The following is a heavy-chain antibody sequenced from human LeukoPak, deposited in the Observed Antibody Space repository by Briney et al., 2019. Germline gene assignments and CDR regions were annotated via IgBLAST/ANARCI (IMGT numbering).Heavy chain of an antibody. J-gene: IGHJ4*02. CDR3: AKEGRSLQTY. CDR2: IKEDGSET. D-gene: IGHD5-24*01. CDR1: GFMFSSNW. Sequence: GGSLRLSCAASGFMFSSNWMSWVRLAPGKGLEWVANIKEDGSETYYVDSVKGRFTISRDNAKNSLYLQMNSLRVEDTAVYYCAKEGRSLQTYWGQGTLVTVSS. V-gene: IGHV3-7*03.